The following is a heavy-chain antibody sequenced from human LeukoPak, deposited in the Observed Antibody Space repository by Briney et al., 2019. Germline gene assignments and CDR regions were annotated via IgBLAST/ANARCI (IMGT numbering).Heavy chain of an antibody. D-gene: IGHD1-1*01. J-gene: IGHJ4*02. Sequence: ASVKVSCKASGYIFTTYFMHWLRQAPGQGPEWMGIINPRGGSTDYAQKFQGRVTMTSDTSTSTVYMELKSLTSEDTAVYFCARVGTPGATADNWGQGTLVTVSS. CDR1: GYIFTTYF. CDR3: ARVGTPGATADN. V-gene: IGHV1-46*01. CDR2: INPRGGST.